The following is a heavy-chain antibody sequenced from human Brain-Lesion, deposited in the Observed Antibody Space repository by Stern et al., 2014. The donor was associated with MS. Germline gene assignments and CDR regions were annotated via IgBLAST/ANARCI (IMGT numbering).Heavy chain of an antibody. V-gene: IGHV3-30*18. D-gene: IGHD3-22*01. CDR3: AKDRQWLTYFFDY. CDR2: ISYDGSNK. Sequence: VQLVESGGGVVQPGRPLRLSCAASGFTFSRFGMHWVRQAPGKGLEWVAVISYDGSNKYYAESVKGRLTISRDNSKTTLSLQMNSLRAEDTAVYYCAKDRQWLTYFFDYWGQGSLVTVSS. J-gene: IGHJ4*02. CDR1: GFTFSRFG.